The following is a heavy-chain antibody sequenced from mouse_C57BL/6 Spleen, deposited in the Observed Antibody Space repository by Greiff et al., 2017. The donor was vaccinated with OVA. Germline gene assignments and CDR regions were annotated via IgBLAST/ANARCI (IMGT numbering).Heavy chain of an antibody. Sequence: VQLQQSGAELVKPGASVKLSCKASGYTFTSYWMHWVKQRPGQGLEWIGMIHPNSGSTNYNEKFKSKATLTVDKSSSTAYMQLSSLTSEDSAVYYCARGGDDYDYFDYWGQGTTLTVSS. CDR2: IHPNSGST. D-gene: IGHD2-4*01. CDR1: GYTFTSYW. CDR3: ARGGDDYDYFDY. V-gene: IGHV1-64*01. J-gene: IGHJ2*01.